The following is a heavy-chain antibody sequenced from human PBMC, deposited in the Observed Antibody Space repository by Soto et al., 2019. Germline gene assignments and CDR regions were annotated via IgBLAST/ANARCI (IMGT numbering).Heavy chain of an antibody. CDR3: ARCEPWFGESGGSYYYYYGMDV. D-gene: IGHD3-10*01. V-gene: IGHV1-2*02. J-gene: IGHJ6*02. CDR1: GYTFTGYY. CDR2: INPNSGGT. Sequence: ASVKVSCKASGYTFTGYYMHWVRQAPGQGLEWMGWINPNSGGTNYAQKFQGRVTMTRDTSISTAYMELSRLRSDDTAVYYCARCEPWFGESGGSYYYYYGMDVWGQGPTVTVYS.